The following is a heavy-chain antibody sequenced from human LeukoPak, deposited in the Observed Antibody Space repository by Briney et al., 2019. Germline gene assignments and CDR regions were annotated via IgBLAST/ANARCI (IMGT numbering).Heavy chain of an antibody. D-gene: IGHD3-10*01. J-gene: IGHJ6*03. CDR1: GYTFTSYG. Sequence: GASVKVSCKASGYTFTSYGISWVRQAPGQGLEWMGWISAYNGNTNYVQKLQGRVTMTTDTSTSTAYMELRSLRSDDTAVYYCARDQGIKGAAYYVDVWGKGTTVTVSS. V-gene: IGHV1-18*01. CDR3: ARDQGIKGAAYYVDV. CDR2: ISAYNGNT.